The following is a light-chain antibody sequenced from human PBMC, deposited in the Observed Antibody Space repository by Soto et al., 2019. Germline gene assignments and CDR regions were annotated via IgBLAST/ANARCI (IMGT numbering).Light chain of an antibody. CDR3: QQYNNWHPIT. CDR1: QSVSSN. J-gene: IGKJ5*01. V-gene: IGKV3D-15*01. CDR2: KPS. Sequence: IVMTQSPSTLSVSPGERATLSCRASQSVSSNLAWYQQKPGQAPRLLIYKPSSRATGIPDRFSGSGSGTEFTLTISSLQSEDFAAYYCQQYNNWHPITFGQGTRLEIK.